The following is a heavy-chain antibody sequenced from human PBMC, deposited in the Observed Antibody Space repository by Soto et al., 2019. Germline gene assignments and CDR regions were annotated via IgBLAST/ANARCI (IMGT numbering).Heavy chain of an antibody. D-gene: IGHD6-6*01. CDR1: GFTFSSYA. CDR3: AKHSRAARFSGMDV. J-gene: IGHJ6*02. CDR2: ISGSGGST. V-gene: IGHV3-23*01. Sequence: WGSLRLSCAASGFTFSSYAMSWVRQAPGKGLEWVSAISGSGGSTYYADSVKGRFTISRDNSKNTLYLQMYSLRAEDTAVYYCAKHSRAARFSGMDVWGQGTTVTVSS.